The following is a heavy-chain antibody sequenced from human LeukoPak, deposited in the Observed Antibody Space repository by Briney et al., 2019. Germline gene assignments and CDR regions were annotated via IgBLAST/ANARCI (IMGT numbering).Heavy chain of an antibody. V-gene: IGHV3-30*18. D-gene: IGHD2-2*02. Sequence: GGSLRLSCAASGFTFSSYGMHWVRQAPGKGLEWVAVISYDGSNKYYADSVKGRFTISRDNSKNTLYLQMNSLRAEDTAVYYCVKAPPCSSSTSCYIRANWFDPWGQGTLVTVSS. CDR1: GFTFSSYG. J-gene: IGHJ5*02. CDR2: ISYDGSNK. CDR3: VKAPPCSSSTSCYIRANWFDP.